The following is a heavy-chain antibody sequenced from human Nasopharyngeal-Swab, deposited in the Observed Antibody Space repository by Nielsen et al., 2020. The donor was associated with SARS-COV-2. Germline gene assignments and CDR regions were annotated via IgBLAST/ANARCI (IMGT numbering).Heavy chain of an antibody. Sequence: GGSLRLSCSASGFTFRTYSMNWVRQAPGKGLAWVAHITASSSATNYADFVRGRFTISRDNARNSLYLQMNTLRNEDTAVFYCATGRDYGFDIWGQGTMVAVSS. J-gene: IGHJ3*02. V-gene: IGHV3-48*02. CDR3: ATGRDYGFDI. CDR2: ITASSSAT. CDR1: GFTFRTYS. D-gene: IGHD4/OR15-4a*01.